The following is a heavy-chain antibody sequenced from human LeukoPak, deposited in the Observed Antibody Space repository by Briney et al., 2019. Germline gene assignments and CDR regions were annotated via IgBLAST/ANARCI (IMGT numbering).Heavy chain of an antibody. CDR3: ARGVSSNWDYLYFDY. D-gene: IGHD1-7*01. V-gene: IGHV3-30*02. CDR2: IRYDGDNE. J-gene: IGHJ4*02. CDR1: GFTFSNYG. Sequence: PGGSLRLSCAASGFTFSNYGMHWVRQAPGESLEWVAFIRYDGDNENYADSVKGRFTISRDDAKSSLYLQMNSLRAEDTAVYYCARGVSSNWDYLYFDYWGQGALVTVSS.